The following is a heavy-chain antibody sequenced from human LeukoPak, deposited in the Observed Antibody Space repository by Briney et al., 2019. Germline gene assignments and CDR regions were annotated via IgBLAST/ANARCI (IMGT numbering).Heavy chain of an antibody. CDR1: GYTFTNYD. Sequence: ASVNVSCKASGYTFTNYDINWVRQATGQGLEWMGWMNPKSGNTGYAQKFQGRVTMTRITSISTAYMELSSLIPEDTAVYYCAREVVSTPSYFDSWGQGTLVTVSS. CDR2: MNPKSGNT. D-gene: IGHD2-15*01. CDR3: AREVVSTPSYFDS. V-gene: IGHV1-8*01. J-gene: IGHJ4*02.